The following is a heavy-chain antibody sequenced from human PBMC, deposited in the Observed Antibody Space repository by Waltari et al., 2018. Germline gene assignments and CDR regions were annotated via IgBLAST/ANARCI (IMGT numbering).Heavy chain of an antibody. CDR3: ASARRVAAAGSSYGYFDL. D-gene: IGHD6-13*01. V-gene: IGHV1-8*01. CDR2: VNPNSGNT. J-gene: IGHJ2*01. CDR1: GYTFTSYD. Sequence: QVQLVQSGAEVKKPGASVKVSCKASGYTFTSYDINWVRQAPGQGLEWMGWVNPNSGNTGYAQKFQGRVTMTRNTSISTAYMELSSLRSEDTAVYYCASARRVAAAGSSYGYFDLWGRGTLVTVSS.